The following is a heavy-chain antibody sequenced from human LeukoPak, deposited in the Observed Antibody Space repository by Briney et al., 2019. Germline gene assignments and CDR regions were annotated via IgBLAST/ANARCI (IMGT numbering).Heavy chain of an antibody. CDR1: GFTVSSNY. D-gene: IGHD3-22*01. J-gene: IGHJ4*02. V-gene: IGHV3-53*01. CDR2: IYSGGST. CDR3: ARERNYYDSSGYYSPDYFDY. Sequence: GGSLRLSCAASGFTVSSNYMSWVRQAPGKGLEWASVIYSGGSTYYADSVKGRFTISRDNSKNTLYLQMNSLRAEDTAVYYCARERNYYDSSGYYSPDYFDYWGQGTLVTVSS.